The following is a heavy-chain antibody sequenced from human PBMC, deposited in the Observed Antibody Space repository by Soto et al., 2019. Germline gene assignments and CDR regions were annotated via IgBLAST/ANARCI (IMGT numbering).Heavy chain of an antibody. CDR1: GFTFSSYC. CDR3: AKDQGVVLRFLEWPSPYVLDV. D-gene: IGHD3-3*01. CDR2: ISYDGSNK. V-gene: IGHV3-30*18. J-gene: IGHJ6*02. Sequence: AGGSLRLSCGASGFTFSSYCLHWGRPAPGKGLEGVAVISYDGSNKYYADSVKGRFTISRDNSKNTLYLQMNSLRAEDTAVYYCAKDQGVVLRFLEWPSPYVLDVWGQGTTVTVSS.